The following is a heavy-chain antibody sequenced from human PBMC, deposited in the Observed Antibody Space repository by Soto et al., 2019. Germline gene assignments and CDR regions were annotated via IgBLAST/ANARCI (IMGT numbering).Heavy chain of an antibody. V-gene: IGHV4-34*01. CDR2: INHSGAT. Sequence: LSLTCAVYGGSFSGHYWSWIRQSPGRGLEWIGEINHSGATNYSPSLKSRITLLVDTSKNQFSLKLRSVTAADTAVYYCVRGITLIEAVQGGAPDKYYFDSWGQGTRVTVSS. CDR1: GGSFSGHY. J-gene: IGHJ4*02. D-gene: IGHD3-22*01. CDR3: VRGITLIEAVQGGAPDKYYFDS.